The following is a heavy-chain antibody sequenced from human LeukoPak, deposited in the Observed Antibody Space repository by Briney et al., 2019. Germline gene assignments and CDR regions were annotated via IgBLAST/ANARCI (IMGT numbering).Heavy chain of an antibody. CDR1: GFTFSSYW. CDR2: IKHDGSDK. V-gene: IGHV3-7*01. D-gene: IGHD1-1*01. CDR3: ARGHTTVSGVY. J-gene: IGHJ4*02. Sequence: GGPLRLSCAASGFTFSSYWFSWVRQAPGKGLEWVANIKHDGSDKYYVDSVKGRFTISRDDAKSSLYLQMNSLRAEDTAVYYCARGHTTVSGVYWGQGTLVTVSS.